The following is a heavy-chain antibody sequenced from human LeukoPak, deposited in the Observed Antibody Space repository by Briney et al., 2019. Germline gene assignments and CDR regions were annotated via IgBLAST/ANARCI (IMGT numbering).Heavy chain of an antibody. D-gene: IGHD5-12*01. CDR2: ISSSGSTI. CDR1: GFTFSSYE. V-gene: IGHV3-48*03. J-gene: IGHJ4*02. CDR3: ARLSGSPYFDY. Sequence: GGSLRLSCAASGFTFSSYEMNWVRQAPGKGLEWVSYISSSGSTIYYADSVKGRFTIPRDNAKNSLYLQMNSLRAEDTAVYYCARLSGSPYFDYWGQGTLVTVSS.